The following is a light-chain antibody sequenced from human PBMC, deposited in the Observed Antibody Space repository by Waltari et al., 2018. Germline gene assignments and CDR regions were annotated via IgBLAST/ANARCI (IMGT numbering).Light chain of an antibody. J-gene: IGKJ1*01. V-gene: IGKV3-20*01. CDR1: ENLSKY. CDR2: AAS. Sequence: EIVLTQSPGTLSVSPGERATLSCRASENLSKYLTWYQQKPGQAPRLLIYAASTRATGIPDRFRGSGFGTDFSLTISSLEPEDFAVYYCQHYVRLPVTFGQGTKVEIK. CDR3: QHYVRLPVT.